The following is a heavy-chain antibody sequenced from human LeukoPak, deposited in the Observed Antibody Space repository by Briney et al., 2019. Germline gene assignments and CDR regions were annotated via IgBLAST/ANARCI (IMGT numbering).Heavy chain of an antibody. D-gene: IGHD5-24*01. Sequence: GGSLRLSCAASGFTFDDYAMHWVRQAPGTGLEWVSGISWNSSSIGYADSVKGRFTISRDNAKNSLYLQMNSLRDEDTALYYCAKDALDGYDYYYGMDVWGQGTXVTVX. V-gene: IGHV3-9*01. J-gene: IGHJ6*02. CDR1: GFTFDDYA. CDR2: ISWNSSSI. CDR3: AKDALDGYDYYYGMDV.